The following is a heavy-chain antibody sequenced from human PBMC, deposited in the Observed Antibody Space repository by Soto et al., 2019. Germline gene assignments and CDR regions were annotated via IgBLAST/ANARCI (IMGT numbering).Heavy chain of an antibody. Sequence: QVQLVESGGGVVQPGRSLRLSCAASGFTFSSYGMHWVRQAPGKGLEWVAVIWYDGSNKYYADPVKGRFTISRDNSKNTLHLQMTSVGAEDTAVYYCARSLTHWGGQWLGPDSWGQGTTVTVSS. CDR1: GFTFSSYG. V-gene: IGHV3-33*01. CDR3: ARSLTHWGGQWLGPDS. D-gene: IGHD6-19*01. J-gene: IGHJ6*02. CDR2: IWYDGSNK.